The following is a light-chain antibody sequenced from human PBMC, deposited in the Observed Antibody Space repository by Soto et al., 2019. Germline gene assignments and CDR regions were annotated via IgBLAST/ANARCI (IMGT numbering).Light chain of an antibody. Sequence: QSVLTQPPSASGTPGQRVTISCSGASSNIGGNTVNWYQHLPGTAPKLLIYSNDQRPSGVPDRVSDSKSGTSASLAISGLQSEDEADYYCAAWDDSLDGVIFGGGTKLTVL. CDR2: SND. CDR1: SSNIGGNT. V-gene: IGLV1-44*01. J-gene: IGLJ2*01. CDR3: AAWDDSLDGVI.